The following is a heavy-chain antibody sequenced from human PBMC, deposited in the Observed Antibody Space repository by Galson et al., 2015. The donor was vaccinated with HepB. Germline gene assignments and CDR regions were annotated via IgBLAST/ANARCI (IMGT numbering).Heavy chain of an antibody. CDR3: AKHGSSWSYYFDY. D-gene: IGHD6-13*01. J-gene: IGHJ4*02. CDR1: RFSLSSYA. V-gene: IGHV3-23*01. CDR2: ISASGSST. Sequence: SLRLSCAGSRFSLSSYAMSWVRQAPGKGLEWVSAISASGSSTYYADSVKGRFTISRDNSDNTLYLQMNSLRAGDTAVYYCAKHGSSWSYYFDYWGQGTLVTVSS.